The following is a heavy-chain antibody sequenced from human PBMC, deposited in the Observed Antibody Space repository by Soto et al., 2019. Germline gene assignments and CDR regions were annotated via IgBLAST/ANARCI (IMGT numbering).Heavy chain of an antibody. V-gene: IGHV4-59*08. D-gene: IGHD3-22*01. CDR1: GGSMNTYY. CDR2: IYYSGTT. CDR3: AGLGXYYQAFDQ. Sequence: SETLSLTCTVSGGSMNTYYWGWFRQPPGKGLEWIGYIYYSGTTTYSPSLKSRVTIAVDTSKNQFSLKLNSVTAADTAVYYCAGLGXYYQAFDQWGQGSMVTVSS. J-gene: IGHJ4*02.